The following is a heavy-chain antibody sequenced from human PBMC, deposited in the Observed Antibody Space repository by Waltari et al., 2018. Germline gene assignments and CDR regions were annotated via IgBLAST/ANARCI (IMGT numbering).Heavy chain of an antibody. CDR3: ALIRGRFGY. J-gene: IGHJ4*02. D-gene: IGHD3-10*01. V-gene: IGHV3-72*01. CDR1: GFTFRDVF. CDR2: IKNKDYSYTT. Sequence: EVQLVQSGGGWVQPGGSLRLSCVVSGFTFRDVFIDWVRQAPGKGLEWVGRIKNKDYSYTTEYGASVSGRFTISREDSKRSGYLQMNSLKIEDTAVYYCALIRGRFGYWGQGTLVTVSS.